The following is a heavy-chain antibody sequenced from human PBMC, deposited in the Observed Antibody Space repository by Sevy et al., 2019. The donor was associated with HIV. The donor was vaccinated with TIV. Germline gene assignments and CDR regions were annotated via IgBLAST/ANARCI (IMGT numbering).Heavy chain of an antibody. CDR3: ARAGGIAVAGPGGYYGMDV. Sequence: GGSLRLSCAASGFTFSSYSMDWVRQAPGKGLEWVSSISSTSSYIYYEDSVKGRFTISRDNAKNSLYLQMHSLRAEDTAVYYCARAGGIAVAGPGGYYGMDVWGQGTTVTVSS. V-gene: IGHV3-21*01. CDR2: ISSTSSYI. D-gene: IGHD6-19*01. J-gene: IGHJ6*02. CDR1: GFTFSSYS.